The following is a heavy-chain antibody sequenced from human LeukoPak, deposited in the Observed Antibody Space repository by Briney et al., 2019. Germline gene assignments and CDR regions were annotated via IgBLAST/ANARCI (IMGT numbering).Heavy chain of an antibody. D-gene: IGHD1-26*01. V-gene: IGHV3-11*01. CDR3: EGGGALGMDV. J-gene: IGHJ6*02. Sequence: GGSLRLSCAASGFTFSDYYMTWIRQAPGKGLEWVSYISGVASDIYYGDSVKGRFTISRDNAKNSVYLQMNSLRAEDTAVYYCEGGGALGMDVWGQGTTVTVSS. CDR1: GFTFSDYY. CDR2: ISGVASDI.